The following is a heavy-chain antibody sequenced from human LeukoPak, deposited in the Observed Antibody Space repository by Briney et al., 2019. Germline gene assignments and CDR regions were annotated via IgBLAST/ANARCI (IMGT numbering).Heavy chain of an antibody. Sequence: SGTLSLTCGVSGGSISNTNWWSWVRQPPGQGLEWIGEISPTGLTHYNPSLESCVTVSLDKSKNQLSLNLTSVTAADTAVYYCSRENGAFSPFGYWGQGTLVTVLS. CDR2: ISPTGLT. J-gene: IGHJ4*02. CDR1: GGSISNTNW. D-gene: IGHD2-8*01. CDR3: SRENGAFSPFGY. V-gene: IGHV4-4*02.